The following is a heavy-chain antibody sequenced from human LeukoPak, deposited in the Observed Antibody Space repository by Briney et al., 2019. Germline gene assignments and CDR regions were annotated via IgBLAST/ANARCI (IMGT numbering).Heavy chain of an antibody. V-gene: IGHV3-7*01. D-gene: IGHD5-18*01. CDR3: ARTRIQSIFDY. CDR1: GFTFSSYW. CDR2: IKQDGSEK. Sequence: GGSLRLSCAASGFTFSSYWMSWVRQAPGKGLQWVANIKQDGSEKYYVDSVKGRFTISRDNAKNTLYLQMNSLRAEDTAVYYCARTRIQSIFDYWGQGTLVTVSS. J-gene: IGHJ4*02.